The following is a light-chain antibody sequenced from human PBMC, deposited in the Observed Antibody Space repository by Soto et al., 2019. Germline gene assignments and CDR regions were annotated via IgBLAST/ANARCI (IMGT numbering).Light chain of an antibody. Sequence: TQSPATVSLSPGERVTLSCRASQDFSTYLACYQQKPGQAARLLIYDASNRATDIPARFSGSGSGTDFTLTISRLEPEDFAVYYCPQSGSSPWTFGQGTKVDI. J-gene: IGKJ1*01. V-gene: IGKV3-20*01. CDR2: DAS. CDR3: PQSGSSPWT. CDR1: QDFSTY.